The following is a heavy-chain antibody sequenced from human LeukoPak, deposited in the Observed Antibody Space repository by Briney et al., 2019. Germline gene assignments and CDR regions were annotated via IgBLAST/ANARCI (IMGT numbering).Heavy chain of an antibody. CDR3: AKDGGSYHDSSGYQYFDY. CDR1: GFTFSSYG. D-gene: IGHD3-22*01. J-gene: IGHJ4*02. CDR2: ISGSGGST. Sequence: GGTLRLSCAASGFTFSSYGMSWVRQAPGKGLGWVSAISGSGGSTYYADSVKGRFTISRDNSKNTLYLQMNSLRAEDTAVYYCAKDGGSYHDSSGYQYFDYWGQGTLVTVSS. V-gene: IGHV3-23*01.